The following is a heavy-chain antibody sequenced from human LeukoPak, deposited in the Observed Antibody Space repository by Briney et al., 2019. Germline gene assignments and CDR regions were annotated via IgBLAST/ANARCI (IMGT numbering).Heavy chain of an antibody. V-gene: IGHV3-23*01. D-gene: IGHD3-22*01. J-gene: IGHJ4*02. CDR2: ISGSGGST. Sequence: GGSLRLSCAASGLTFSSYAMSWVRQAPGKGLEWVSAISGSGGSTYYADSVKGRFTISRDNSKNTLYLQMNSLRAEVTAVYYCAKDFRTYYYDSSGYSSWGQGTLVTVSS. CDR3: AKDFRTYYYDSSGYSS. CDR1: GLTFSSYA.